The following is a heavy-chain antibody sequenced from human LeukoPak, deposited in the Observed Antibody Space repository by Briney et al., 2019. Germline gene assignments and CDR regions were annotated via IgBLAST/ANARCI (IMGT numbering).Heavy chain of an antibody. CDR2: MNPNSGNT. J-gene: IGHJ6*03. D-gene: IGHD3-3*01. CDR1: GYTFTSYD. CDR3: ARARFLEWLQVRLPTMDV. Sequence: ASVKVSCKASGYTFTSYDINWVRQATGQGLEWMGWMNPNSGNTGYAQKFQGRVTMTRNTSISTAYVELSSLRSEDTAVYYCARARFLEWLQVRLPTMDVWGKGTTVTVSS. V-gene: IGHV1-8*01.